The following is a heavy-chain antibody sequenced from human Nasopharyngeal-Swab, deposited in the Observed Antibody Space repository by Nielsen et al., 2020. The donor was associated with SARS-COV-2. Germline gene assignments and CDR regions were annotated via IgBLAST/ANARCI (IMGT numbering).Heavy chain of an antibody. J-gene: IGHJ6*02. CDR1: GFTFSSYW. CDR2: INSDGSST. D-gene: IGHD4-23*01. Sequence: GESLKIPCAASGFTFSSYWMHWVRQAPGKGLVWVSRINSDGSSTSYADSVKGRFTISRDNAKNSLYLQMNSLRAEDTAVYYCARWVTFYYYYYGMDVWGQGTTVTVSS. CDR3: ARWVTFYYYYYGMDV. V-gene: IGHV3-74*01.